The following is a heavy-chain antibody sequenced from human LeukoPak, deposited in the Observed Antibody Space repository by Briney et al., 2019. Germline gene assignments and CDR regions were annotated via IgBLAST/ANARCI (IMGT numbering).Heavy chain of an antibody. V-gene: IGHV1-2*02. J-gene: IGHJ4*02. CDR3: ARDYYDSSGYFDY. CDR2: INPNSGGT. Sequence: GASVKVSCKASGYTFTGYYMHWVRQAPGQGLEWMGWINPNSGGTNYAQMFQGRVTMTRDTSISTAYMQLSRLRSDDTAVYYCARDYYDSSGYFDYWGQGTLVTVSS. CDR1: GYTFTGYY. D-gene: IGHD3-22*01.